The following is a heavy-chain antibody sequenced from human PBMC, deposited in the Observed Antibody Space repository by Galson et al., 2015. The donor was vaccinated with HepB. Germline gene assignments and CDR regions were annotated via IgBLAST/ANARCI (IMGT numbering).Heavy chain of an antibody. V-gene: IGHV3-30-3*01. CDR2: ISYDGSKK. CDR1: GFTFSSYA. Sequence: SLRLSCAASGFTFSSYAMHWVRQAPGKGLEWVAVISYDGSKKYYADSVKGRFTISRDNSKNTLYLEMNSLRAEDTAVYYRARDRLERLYDILTGHYYYYGMDVWGQGTTVTVSS. J-gene: IGHJ6*02. CDR3: ARDRLERLYDILTGHYYYYGMDV. D-gene: IGHD3-9*01.